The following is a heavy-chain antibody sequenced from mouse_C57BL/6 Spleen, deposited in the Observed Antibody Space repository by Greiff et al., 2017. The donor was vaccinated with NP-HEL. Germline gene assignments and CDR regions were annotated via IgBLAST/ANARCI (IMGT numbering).Heavy chain of an antibody. CDR1: GFTFTDYY. CDR3: GRYGTGGGYWDY. V-gene: IGHV7-3*01. J-gene: IGHJ2*01. Sequence: EVQVVESGGGLVQPGGSLSLSCAASGFTFTDYYMSWVRQPPGKALEWLGFIRNNDNGYTSEYRASVKGRFTNARDNTQIILYLQMKALRADDSATYYSGRYGTGGGYWDYWGQGTTLTVSS. CDR2: IRNNDNGYTS. D-gene: IGHD4-1*01.